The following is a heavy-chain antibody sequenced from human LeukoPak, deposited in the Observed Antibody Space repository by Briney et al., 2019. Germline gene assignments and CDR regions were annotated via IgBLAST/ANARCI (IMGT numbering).Heavy chain of an antibody. V-gene: IGHV1-69*13. Sequence: SVKVSCKASGGTFSSYAISWVRQAPGQGLEWMGGIIPIFGTANYAQKFQGRVTITADESTSTAYMELSSLRSEDTAVYYCARDRLYYYDSSGLEPFDYWGQGTLVTVSS. CDR1: GGTFSSYA. CDR2: IIPIFGTA. D-gene: IGHD3-22*01. CDR3: ARDRLYYYDSSGLEPFDY. J-gene: IGHJ4*02.